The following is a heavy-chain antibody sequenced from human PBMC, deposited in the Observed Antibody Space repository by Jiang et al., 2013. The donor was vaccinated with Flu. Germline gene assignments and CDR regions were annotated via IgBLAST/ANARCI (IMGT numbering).Heavy chain of an antibody. V-gene: IGHV5-51*03. CDR1: GYSFTSYW. CDR2: IYPGDSDT. D-gene: IGHD3-16*02. CDR3: ARRRQYYDYVWGSYPRYYFDY. J-gene: IGHJ4*02. Sequence: GAEVKKPGESLKISCKGSGYSFTSYWIGWVRQMPGKGLEWMGIIYPGDSDTRYSPSFQGQVTISADKSISTAYLQWSSLKASDTAMYYCARRRQYYDYVWGSYPRYYFDYWGQGTLVTVSS.